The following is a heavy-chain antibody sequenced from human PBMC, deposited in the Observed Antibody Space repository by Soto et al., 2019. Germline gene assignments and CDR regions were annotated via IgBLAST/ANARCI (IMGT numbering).Heavy chain of an antibody. D-gene: IGHD5-18*01. CDR1: GFTFSSYW. CDR2: INSDGSST. V-gene: IGHV3-74*01. CDR3: ARGGHDSTGYYYGMDV. J-gene: IGHJ6*02. Sequence: EVQLVESGGGLVQPGGSLRLSCAASGFTFSSYWMHWVRQAPGKGLVWVSRINSDGSSTSYADSVKGRFTISRDNPKNTLYLQMNSLRAEDTAVYYCARGGHDSTGYYYGMDVWGQGTTVTVSS.